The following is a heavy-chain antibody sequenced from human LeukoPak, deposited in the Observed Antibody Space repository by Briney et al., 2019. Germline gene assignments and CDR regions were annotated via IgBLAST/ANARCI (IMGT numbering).Heavy chain of an antibody. CDR2: INSDGSST. Sequence: GGSLRLSCAASGFTFSSYWMHWVRQAPGKGLVWVSRINSDGSSTSYADSVKGRFTISRDNAKNTLYLQMNSLRAEDTAVYYYARGPRWVVVPAAMNEYFQHWGQGTLVTVSS. V-gene: IGHV3-74*01. D-gene: IGHD2-2*01. CDR3: ARGPRWVVVPAAMNEYFQH. CDR1: GFTFSSYW. J-gene: IGHJ1*01.